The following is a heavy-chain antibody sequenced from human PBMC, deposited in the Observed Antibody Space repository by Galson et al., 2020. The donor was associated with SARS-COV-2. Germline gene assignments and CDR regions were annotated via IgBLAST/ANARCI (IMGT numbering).Heavy chain of an antibody. J-gene: IGHJ4*02. CDR2: ISYDGTTR. V-gene: IGHV3-30*04. CDR3: ARGTDDHSSSWYDY. D-gene: IGHD6-13*01. Sequence: QLGESLKISCAASGFPLSRSAMHWVRQAPGKGLEWVSIISYDGTTRYNSDSMKGRFTLSRDISKNTLYLPMNSLRPEGTSVYYCARGTDDHSSSWYDYWGRGTLGTVCS. CDR1: GFPLSRSA.